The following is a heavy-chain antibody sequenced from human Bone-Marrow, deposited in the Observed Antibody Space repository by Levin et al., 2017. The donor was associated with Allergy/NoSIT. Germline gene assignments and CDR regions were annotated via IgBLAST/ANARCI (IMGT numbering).Heavy chain of an antibody. CDR3: ARGGAGTYFDY. CDR1: GGSVTSGSYF. CDR2: MYHSGST. D-gene: IGHD1-1*01. V-gene: IGHV4-61*01. Sequence: PSETLSLTCTVSGGSVTSGSYFWSWIRQPPGKGLECIGYMYHSGSTNDSPSLKSRVTISVDRSKNQFSLKLSSVTAADTAVYFCARGGAGTYFDYWGQGILVTVSS. J-gene: IGHJ4*02.